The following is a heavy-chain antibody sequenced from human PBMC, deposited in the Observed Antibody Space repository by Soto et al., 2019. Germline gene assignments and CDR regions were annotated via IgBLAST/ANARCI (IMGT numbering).Heavy chain of an antibody. J-gene: IGHJ4*02. CDR1: GGSIGSSSYY. D-gene: IGHD1-26*01. Sequence: SETLSLTCSVSGGSIGSSSYYFGWIRQPPGKGLEWIGYIYYSGSTYYNPSLKSRVTISVDTSKNQFSLKLSSVTAADTAVYYCARKKVGAPFDYWGQGTLVTVSS. V-gene: IGHV4-31*03. CDR3: ARKKVGAPFDY. CDR2: IYYSGST.